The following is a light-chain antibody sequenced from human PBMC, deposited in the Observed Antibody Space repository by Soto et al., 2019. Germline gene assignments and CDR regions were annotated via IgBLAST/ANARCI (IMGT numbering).Light chain of an antibody. CDR1: QGISSY. J-gene: IGKJ1*01. V-gene: IGKV1-8*01. CDR3: QQPSSAPFG. Sequence: AIRMTQSPSSLSASTGNRVTIICRASQGISSYLAWYQQKPGQAPKLLIYAAASLHNGVPSRFSGGGSRTDFTLTITSLQPEDFAPYYCQQPSSAPFGFGQGTKVDIK. CDR2: AAA.